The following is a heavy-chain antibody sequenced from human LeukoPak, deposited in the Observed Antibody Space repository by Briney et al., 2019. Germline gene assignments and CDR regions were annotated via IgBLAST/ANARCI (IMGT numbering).Heavy chain of an antibody. Sequence: GGSLRLSCAASGFTFSTYAMSWVRQAPGKGLEWVSTISGDGSRKYYGESVKGRFSISRDESKNTLYLQMSSLRAEDTAVYYCAKEGSDWNVGYWGQGTLVTVSS. CDR3: AKEGSDWNVGY. CDR2: ISGDGSRK. V-gene: IGHV3-23*01. CDR1: GFTFSTYA. D-gene: IGHD1-1*01. J-gene: IGHJ4*02.